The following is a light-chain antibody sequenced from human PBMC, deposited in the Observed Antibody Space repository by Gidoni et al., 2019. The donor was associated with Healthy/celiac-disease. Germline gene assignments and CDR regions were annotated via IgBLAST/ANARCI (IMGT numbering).Light chain of an antibody. Sequence: QSVLTQPPSASGTPGQRVTISCSGRSSNTGSNTVNWYQQLPGTAPKLLIYSNNQRPPGVPDRVSGSKSGTSASLAISGLQSEDEADYYCAAWDDSLNGRVFGGGTKLTAL. CDR3: AAWDDSLNGRV. J-gene: IGLJ3*02. CDR2: SNN. V-gene: IGLV1-44*01. CDR1: SSNTGSNT.